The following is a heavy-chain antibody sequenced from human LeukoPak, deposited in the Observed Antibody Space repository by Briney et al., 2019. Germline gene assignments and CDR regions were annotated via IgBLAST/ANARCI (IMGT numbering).Heavy chain of an antibody. D-gene: IGHD3-10*01. J-gene: IGHJ4*02. Sequence: SETPSLTCAVYGGSFSGYYWGWIRQPPGKGLEWIGSIYYRGSTYYNPSLKSRVTISVDTSKNQFSLKLSSVTAADTAVYYCARQEFGIGELLYFDYWGQGTLVTVSS. V-gene: IGHV4-39*01. CDR3: ARQEFGIGELLYFDY. CDR2: IYYRGST. CDR1: GGSFSGYY.